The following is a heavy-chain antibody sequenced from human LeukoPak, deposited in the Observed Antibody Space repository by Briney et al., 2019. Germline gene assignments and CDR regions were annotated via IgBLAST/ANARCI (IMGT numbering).Heavy chain of an antibody. J-gene: IGHJ6*03. V-gene: IGHV1-2*02. CDR1: GYTFTGYY. Sequence: ASVKVSCKASGYTFTGYYMHWVRQAPGQGLEWMGWTNPNSGGTNYAQKFQGRVTMTRDTSISTAYMELSRLRSDDTAVYYCARGDYYYYYMDVWGKGTTVTVSS. CDR2: TNPNSGGT. CDR3: ARGDYYYYYMDV.